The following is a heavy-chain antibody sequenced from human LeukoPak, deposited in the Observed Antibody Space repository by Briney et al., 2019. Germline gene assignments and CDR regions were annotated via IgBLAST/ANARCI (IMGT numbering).Heavy chain of an antibody. Sequence: GGSLRLSCAASGFTFSSYSMNWVRQASGKGLEWVGRIRSKANSYATAYAASVKGRFTISRDDSKNTAYLQMNSLKTEDTAVYYCTSLVGAINFDYWGQGTLVTVSS. D-gene: IGHD1-26*01. CDR3: TSLVGAINFDY. V-gene: IGHV3-73*01. CDR1: GFTFSSYS. CDR2: IRSKANSYAT. J-gene: IGHJ4*02.